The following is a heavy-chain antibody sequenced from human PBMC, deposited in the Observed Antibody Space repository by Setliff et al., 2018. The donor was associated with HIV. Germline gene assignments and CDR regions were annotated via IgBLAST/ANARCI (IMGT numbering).Heavy chain of an antibody. J-gene: IGHJ4*02. V-gene: IGHV4-38-2*01. D-gene: IGHD3-10*01. Sequence: PSETLSLTCDVSGFSMSNFYYWGWLRQPPGKGLEWIGSVYHRGQTYYKPSLKGRVTISIDSSKSHLSLNVTSVTAADTAVSYCTRRYVSPLWFGQFAYWGQGILVTVTS. CDR1: GFSMSNFYY. CDR2: VYHRGQT. CDR3: TRRYVSPLWFGQFAY.